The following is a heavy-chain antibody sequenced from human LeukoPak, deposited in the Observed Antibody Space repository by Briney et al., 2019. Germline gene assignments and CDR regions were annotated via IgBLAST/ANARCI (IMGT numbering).Heavy chain of an antibody. CDR1: GGSISNYY. Sequence: PSETLSLTCTVSGGSISNYYWSWIRQPAGKGLEWIGYIYYSGSTNYNPSLKSRVTISVDTSKNQFSLKLSSVTAADTAVYYCASASLYSSSWYVDYWGQGTLVTVSS. V-gene: IGHV4-59*01. CDR2: IYYSGST. J-gene: IGHJ4*02. D-gene: IGHD6-13*01. CDR3: ASASLYSSSWYVDY.